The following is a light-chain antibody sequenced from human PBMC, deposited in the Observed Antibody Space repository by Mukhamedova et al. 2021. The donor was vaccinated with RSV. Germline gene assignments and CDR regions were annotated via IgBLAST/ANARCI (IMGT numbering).Light chain of an antibody. CDR3: CSYAGSDIPL. J-gene: IGLJ3*02. CDR1: DVGRYDY. V-gene: IGLV2-11*01. CDR2: DVS. Sequence: DVGRYDYISWFQQHPGKAPKFLIFDVSGRPSGVPDRFSGSKSGNTASLTITGLQGEDEADYYCCSYAGSDIPLFGGWTKLTVL.